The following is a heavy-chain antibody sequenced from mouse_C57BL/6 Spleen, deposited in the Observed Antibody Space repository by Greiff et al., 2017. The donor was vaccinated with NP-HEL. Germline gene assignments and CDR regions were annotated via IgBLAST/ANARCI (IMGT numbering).Heavy chain of an antibody. CDR3: ARETGKGYWYFDV. D-gene: IGHD4-1*01. J-gene: IGHJ1*03. Sequence: EVKLVESGGGLVKPGGSLKLSCAASGFTFSDYGMHWVRQAPEKGLEWVAYISSGSSTIYYADTVKGRFTISRDNAKNTLFLQMTSLRSEDTAMYYCARETGKGYWYFDVWGTGTTVTVSS. V-gene: IGHV5-17*01. CDR1: GFTFSDYG. CDR2: ISSGSSTI.